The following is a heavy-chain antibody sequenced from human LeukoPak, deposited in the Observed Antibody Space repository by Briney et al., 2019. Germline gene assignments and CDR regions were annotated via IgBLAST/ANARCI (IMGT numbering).Heavy chain of an antibody. CDR1: GYTFTGYY. V-gene: IGHV1-2*02. D-gene: IGHD3-10*01. CDR2: INPNSGGT. J-gene: IGHJ4*02. CDR3: ASRSGSYYNSFDY. Sequence: ASVKVSCKASGYTFTGYYMHWVRQAPGQGLEWMGWINPNSGGTNYAQKFQGRVTMARDTSISTAYMELSRLRSDDMAVFYCASRSGSYYNSFDYWGQGTLVTVS.